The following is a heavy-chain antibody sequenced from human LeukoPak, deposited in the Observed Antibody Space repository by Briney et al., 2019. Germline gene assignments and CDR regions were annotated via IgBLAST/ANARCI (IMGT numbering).Heavy chain of an antibody. J-gene: IGHJ3*02. V-gene: IGHV1-24*01. D-gene: IGHD1-26*01. CDR2: FDPEDGET. CDR3: ATDPWGVGAHSAFDI. Sequence: ASVKVSCKVSGYTLTELSMHWVRQALGKGLEWMGGFDPEDGETIYAQKFQGRVTMTEDTSTDTAYMELSSLRSEDTAVYYCATDPWGVGAHSAFDIWGQGTMVTVSS. CDR1: GYTLTELS.